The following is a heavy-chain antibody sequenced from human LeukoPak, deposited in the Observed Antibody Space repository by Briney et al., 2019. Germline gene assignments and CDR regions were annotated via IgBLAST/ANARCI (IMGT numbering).Heavy chain of an antibody. CDR2: ISYDGSNK. D-gene: IGHD3-10*01. CDR3: AKGDLYGSGTSWYYGMDV. V-gene: IGHV3-30*18. Sequence: QPGGSLRLSCAASGFTFSSYGMHWVRQAPGKGLEWVAVISYDGSNKYYADSVKGRFTISRDNSKNTLYLQMNSLRAEDTAVYYCAKGDLYGSGTSWYYGMDVWGKGTTVTVSS. J-gene: IGHJ6*04. CDR1: GFTFSSYG.